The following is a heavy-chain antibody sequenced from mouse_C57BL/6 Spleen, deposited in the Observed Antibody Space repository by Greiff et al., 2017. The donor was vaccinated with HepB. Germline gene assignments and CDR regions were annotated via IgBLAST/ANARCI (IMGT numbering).Heavy chain of an antibody. J-gene: IGHJ2*01. CDR2: ISGGGGNT. Sequence: EVMLVESGGGLVKPGGSLKLSCAASGFTFSSYTMSWVRQTPEKRLEWVATISGGGGNTYYPDSVKGRFTISRDNAKNTLYLQMSSLRSEDTAVYYCASAGIYYYGSSTRAYYFDYWGQGTTLTVSS. D-gene: IGHD1-1*01. CDR1: GFTFSSYT. CDR3: ASAGIYYYGSSTRAYYFDY. V-gene: IGHV5-9*01.